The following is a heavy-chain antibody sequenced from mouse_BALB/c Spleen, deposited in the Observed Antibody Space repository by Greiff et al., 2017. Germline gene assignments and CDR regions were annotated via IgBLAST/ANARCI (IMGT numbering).Heavy chain of an antibody. D-gene: IGHD2-14*01. V-gene: IGHV1-69*02. CDR2: IYPSDSYT. J-gene: IGHJ4*01. Sequence: QVQLQQPGAELVRPGASVKLSCKASGYTFTSYWINWVKQRPGQGLEWIGNIYPSDSYTNYNQKFKDKATLTVDKSSSTAYMQLSSPTSEDSAVYYCTRSRYDVYAMDYWGQGTSVTVSS. CDR1: GYTFTSYW. CDR3: TRSRYDVYAMDY.